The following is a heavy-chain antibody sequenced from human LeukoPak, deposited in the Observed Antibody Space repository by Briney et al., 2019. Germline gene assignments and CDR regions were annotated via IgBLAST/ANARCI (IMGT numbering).Heavy chain of an antibody. Sequence: SVKVSCKASGGTFSSYAISWLRQAPGQGLEWMGGIIPIFGTANYAQKFQGRVTITTDESTSTAYMGLSSLRSEDTAVYYCARGYYYDSSGYFAYWGQGTLVTVSS. V-gene: IGHV1-69*05. D-gene: IGHD3-22*01. J-gene: IGHJ4*02. CDR3: ARGYYYDSSGYFAY. CDR1: GGTFSSYA. CDR2: IIPIFGTA.